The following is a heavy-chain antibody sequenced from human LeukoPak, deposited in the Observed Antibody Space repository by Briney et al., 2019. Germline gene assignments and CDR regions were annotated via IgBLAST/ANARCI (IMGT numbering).Heavy chain of an antibody. Sequence: SETLSLTCTASGVSISSYYWSWIRQPPGKGLEWIGYIYYSGNTNYNPSLKSRVTISIDTSKNQFSLKLSSVTAADTAVYYCARVGYSSSFGPWGQGTLVTVSS. J-gene: IGHJ5*02. CDR2: IYYSGNT. V-gene: IGHV4-59*01. D-gene: IGHD6-6*01. CDR3: ARVGYSSSFGP. CDR1: GVSISSYY.